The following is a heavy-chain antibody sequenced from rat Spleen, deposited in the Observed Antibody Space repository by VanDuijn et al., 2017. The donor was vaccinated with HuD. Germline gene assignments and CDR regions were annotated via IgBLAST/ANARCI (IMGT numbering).Heavy chain of an antibody. CDR1: GFTFSNCD. J-gene: IGHJ2*01. CDR2: ISYNGGST. Sequence: EVQLVESGGGLVQPGRSLKLSCAASGFTFSNCDMAWVRQAPKKGLEWVAYISYNGGSTYYRDSVKGRFTISRDNAKRTLFLQMDSLRSEDTATYYCARRASTALDYWGQGVMVTVSS. CDR3: ARRASTALDY. V-gene: IGHV5-7*01. D-gene: IGHD4-1*01.